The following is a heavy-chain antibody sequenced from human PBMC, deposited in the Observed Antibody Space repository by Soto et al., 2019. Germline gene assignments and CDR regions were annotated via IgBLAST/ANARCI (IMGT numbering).Heavy chain of an antibody. J-gene: IGHJ6*02. Sequence: QVQLVESGGGVVQPGRSLRLSCAASGFTFSSYGMHWVRQAPGKGLEWVAVIWYDGSNKYYADSVKGRFTISRDNSKNTLYLQMNSLRAEDTAVYYCARDYGDRYYYYDGMDVWGQGTTVTVSS. V-gene: IGHV3-33*01. CDR3: ARDYGDRYYYYDGMDV. D-gene: IGHD4-17*01. CDR1: GFTFSSYG. CDR2: IWYDGSNK.